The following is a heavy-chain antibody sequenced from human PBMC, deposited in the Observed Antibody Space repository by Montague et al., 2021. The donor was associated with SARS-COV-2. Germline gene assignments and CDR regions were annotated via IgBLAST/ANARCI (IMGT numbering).Heavy chain of an antibody. V-gene: IGHV4-59*01. Sequence: SETLSLTCTVSGGSISSYYWCWIWQPPPKGMEWIGYVYSSGSTNNNPSLTSRITISVDTSTNQFSLKLSSVTAAATAGDYCAGVCPCWLQFEPYFDYWGQGTLVTVSS. CDR1: GGSISSYY. CDR3: AGVCPCWLQFEPYFDY. CDR2: VYSSGST. D-gene: IGHD5-24*01. J-gene: IGHJ4*02.